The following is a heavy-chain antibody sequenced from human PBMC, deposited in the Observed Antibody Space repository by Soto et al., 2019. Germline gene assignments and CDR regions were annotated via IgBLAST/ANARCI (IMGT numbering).Heavy chain of an antibody. V-gene: IGHV3-30*18. Sequence: LRFSCASSGLTFMTCGMHWVRQAPGKGLEWVAVISDDGSNKYNIAPMEGRFTISRDNSKNTLYLQMKSLRPDDTAVYYCAKGTGYTSGTNDAFDIWGQGTMVTVSS. J-gene: IGHJ3*02. CDR3: AKGTGYTSGTNDAFDI. D-gene: IGHD5-18*01. CDR2: ISDDGSNK. CDR1: GLTFMTCG.